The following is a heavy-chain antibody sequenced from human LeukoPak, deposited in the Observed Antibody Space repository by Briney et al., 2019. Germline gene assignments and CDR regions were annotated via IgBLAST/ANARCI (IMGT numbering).Heavy chain of an antibody. CDR1: GGSISSYY. Sequence: PSETLSLTCTVSGGSISSYYWSWIRQPPGKELEWIGYIYYSGSTNYNPSLKSRVTISVDTSKNQFSLKLSSVTAADTAVYYCATLVPPYYFDYWGQGTLVTVSS. CDR2: IYYSGST. J-gene: IGHJ4*02. CDR3: ATLVPPYYFDY. V-gene: IGHV4-59*01. D-gene: IGHD6-6*01.